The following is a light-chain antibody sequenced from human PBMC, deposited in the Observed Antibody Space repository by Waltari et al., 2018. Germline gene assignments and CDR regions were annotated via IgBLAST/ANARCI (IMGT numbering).Light chain of an antibody. Sequence: QMTQSPSSLASSVGDRVTITCRASQCIGNYLIWYVQKAGKAPKLLIYAASSLQSGVSSRFTGSGSETDFTLTISGLQPDDFATYYCQESYSSPRGAFGQGTKLEIK. CDR2: AAS. CDR3: QESYSSPRGA. CDR1: QCIGNY. V-gene: IGKV1-39*01. J-gene: IGKJ2*01.